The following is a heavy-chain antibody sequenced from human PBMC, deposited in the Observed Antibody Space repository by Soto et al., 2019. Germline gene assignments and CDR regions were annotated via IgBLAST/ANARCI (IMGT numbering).Heavy chain of an antibody. CDR1: GFTFSSYG. D-gene: IGHD1-26*01. CDR2: IWYDGSNK. J-gene: IGHJ6*02. V-gene: IGHV3-33*01. CDR3: AREGVIVGAAFYYYYGMDV. Sequence: QVQLVESGGGVVQPGRSLRLSCAASGFTFSSYGMHWVRQAPGKGLEWVAVIWYDGSNKYYADSVKGRFTISRDNSKNTLYLQRNSLRAEDTAVYYCAREGVIVGAAFYYYYGMDVWGQGTTVTVSS.